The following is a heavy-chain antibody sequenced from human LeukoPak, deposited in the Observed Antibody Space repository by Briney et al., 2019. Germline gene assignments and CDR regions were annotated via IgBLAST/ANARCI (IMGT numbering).Heavy chain of an antibody. CDR1: GGSFSGYY. CDR3: VRDLGTMSRGSRRGYDDYYYYMDV. Sequence: SETLSLTCAVYGGSFSGYYWSWIRQPPGKGLEWIGEINHSGSTNYNPSLKGRVTISVDTSKNQFSLKLSSVTAADTAVYFCVRDLGTMSRGSRRGYDDYYYYMDVWGKGTTVIISS. V-gene: IGHV4-34*01. CDR2: INHSGST. D-gene: IGHD3-10*01. J-gene: IGHJ6*03.